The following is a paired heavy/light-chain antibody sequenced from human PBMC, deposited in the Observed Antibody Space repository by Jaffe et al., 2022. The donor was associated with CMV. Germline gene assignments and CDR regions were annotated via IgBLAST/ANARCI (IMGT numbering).Heavy chain of an antibody. V-gene: IGHV3-15*01. CDR3: ATFPVPFYGGTQDL. Sequence: EVQLVESGGGLIKPGGSLRLSCVASGFSFSNDWMSWVRQAPGRGLEPVGRIKTQAAGGTAEYAAPVRGRFTISRDDSKNTLYLQMDSLKTEDTAVYYCATFPVPFYGGTQDLWGQGTLVTVSS. CDR1: GFSFSNDW. J-gene: IGHJ5*02. CDR2: IKTQAAGGTA. D-gene: IGHD3-16*01.
Light chain of an antibody. V-gene: IGKV3-11*01. Sequence: EIVLTQSPATVSLSPGETVTLSCRASQSVRNYLAWYQQRPGQAPRLLIYETFNRATGTPARFSGSGSETDFTLTISGLEPEDFAVYYCQQRSSWPRTFGQGTKVEIK. CDR1: QSVRNY. CDR2: ETF. J-gene: IGKJ1*01. CDR3: QQRSSWPRT.